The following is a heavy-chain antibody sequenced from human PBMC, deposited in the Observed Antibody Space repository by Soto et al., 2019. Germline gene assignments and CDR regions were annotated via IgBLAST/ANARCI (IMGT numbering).Heavy chain of an antibody. CDR2: IYYSGST. J-gene: IGHJ3*02. V-gene: IGHV4-59*01. CDR3: ARQQWLVLNAFDI. D-gene: IGHD6-19*01. Sequence: QVQLQESGPGLVKPSETLSLTCTVSGGSISSYYWSCIRQRPGKGLEWIGYIYYSGSTNYNPSLKARATISEDTSKNQFSLKLSSVTAADTAVYYCARQQWLVLNAFDIWGQGTMVTVSS. CDR1: GGSISSYY.